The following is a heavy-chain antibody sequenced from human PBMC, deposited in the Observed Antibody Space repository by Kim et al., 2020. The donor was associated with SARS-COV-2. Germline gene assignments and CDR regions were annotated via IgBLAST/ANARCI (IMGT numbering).Heavy chain of an antibody. CDR3: GKGMGQQLVAHR. CDR2: ISGSGAGT. Sequence: GGSLRLSCTASGFTFRDYAMTWVRQAPGKGLEWVAGISGSGAGTFYAEFLKGPFTISRDNSRNTLYLEMASLTDDDTAVYYCGKGMGQQLVAHRRGQGTL. CDR1: GFTFRDYA. J-gene: IGHJ1*01. D-gene: IGHD6-6*01. V-gene: IGHV3-23*01.